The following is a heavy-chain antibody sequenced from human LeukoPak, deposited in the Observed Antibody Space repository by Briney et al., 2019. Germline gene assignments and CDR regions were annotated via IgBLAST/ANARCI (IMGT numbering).Heavy chain of an antibody. CDR3: AKVPKYCGGDCYSYVDY. V-gene: IGHV3-23*01. J-gene: IGHJ4*02. CDR2: ISGSGTTT. D-gene: IGHD2-21*02. CDR1: GFTFRNFG. Sequence: PGGSLRLSCAASGFTFRNFGLSWVRQAPGKGLEWVSFISGSGTTTLYADSVRGRFTVSRDNSKNMLYLQMNTLRAEDTAVYYCAKVPKYCGGDCYSYVDYWGQGSLVTVSS.